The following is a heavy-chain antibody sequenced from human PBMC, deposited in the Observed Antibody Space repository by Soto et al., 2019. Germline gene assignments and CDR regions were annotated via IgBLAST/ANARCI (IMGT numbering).Heavy chain of an antibody. CDR1: GFTFMSYA. CDR2: VSGSGGST. V-gene: IGHV3-23*01. J-gene: IGHJ4*02. D-gene: IGHD3-3*01. CDR3: ATDAQLYPTTVDY. Sequence: GGSLRLSCAASGFTFMSYAMNWVRQAPGKGLEWVSGVSGSGGSTYYADSVKGRFTISRDNSKNTLSLQMHSLSAEDTAIYYCATDAQLYPTTVDYWGGGTLVT.